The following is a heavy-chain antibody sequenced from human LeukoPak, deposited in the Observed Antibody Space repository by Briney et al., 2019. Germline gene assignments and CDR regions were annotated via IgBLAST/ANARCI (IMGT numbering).Heavy chain of an antibody. CDR1: GFTFSSYA. V-gene: IGHV3-66*01. D-gene: IGHD6-19*01. Sequence: GGSLRLSCAASGFTFSSYAMSWVRQAPGKGLEWVSALYSGGYTYYADFVKDRFSISRDNSKNTLYLQMNSLRAEDTAVYYCARDRNSSGWSRGYYGMDVWGQGTTVTVSS. CDR2: LYSGGYT. J-gene: IGHJ6*02. CDR3: ARDRNSSGWSRGYYGMDV.